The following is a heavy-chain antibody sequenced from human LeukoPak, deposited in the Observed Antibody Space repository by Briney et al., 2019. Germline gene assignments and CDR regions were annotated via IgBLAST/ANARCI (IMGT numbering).Heavy chain of an antibody. CDR3: AKHNGGGIVSYVAPGPPDYFDH. Sequence: KASETLSLTCSVSDFSISSHYCWGWIRQPPGKGLECIGSIYFSGSVYYNPSLRSRVTISLDTSKKQLSLKLSSVTAADTAIYYCAKHNGGGIVSYVAPGPPDYFDHWGQGALVTVSS. CDR1: DFSISSHYC. CDR2: IYFSGSV. V-gene: IGHV4-38-2*02. J-gene: IGHJ4*02. D-gene: IGHD2-21*01.